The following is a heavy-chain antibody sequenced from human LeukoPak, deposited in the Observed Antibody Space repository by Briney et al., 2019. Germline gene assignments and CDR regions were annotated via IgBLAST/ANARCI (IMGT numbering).Heavy chain of an antibody. CDR1: GFSFSSYW. Sequence: SGGSLRLSCEASGFSFSSYWMSWVRQAPGKGPEWVANIKQDESEKYSVDSVKGRFTISRDNAKNSLYLQMNSLRAEDTALYYCAREVGRVARGANWFDPWGQGTLVTVSS. CDR2: IKQDESEK. CDR3: AREVGRVARGANWFDP. V-gene: IGHV3-7*03. J-gene: IGHJ5*02. D-gene: IGHD2-15*01.